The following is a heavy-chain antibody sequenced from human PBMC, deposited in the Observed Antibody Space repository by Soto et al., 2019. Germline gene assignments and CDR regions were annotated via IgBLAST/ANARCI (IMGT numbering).Heavy chain of an antibody. CDR2: INPSGGST. CDR3: ATGSGGLDY. Sequence: QVQLVQSGAEVKKPGASVKASCRASGYTFNRYYMHWVRQVPGQGLEWMGIINPSGGSTNYAQKFQGRVTMTTDTSTSTVYMELSSLSSEDTAVYYCATGSGGLDYWGQGTLVTVSS. J-gene: IGHJ4*02. D-gene: IGHD6-25*01. CDR1: GYTFNRYY. V-gene: IGHV1-46*02.